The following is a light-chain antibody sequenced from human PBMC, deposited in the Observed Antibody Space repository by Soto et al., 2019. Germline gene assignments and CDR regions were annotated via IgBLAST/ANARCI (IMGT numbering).Light chain of an antibody. Sequence: EVVMTQSPATLSVSPGERATLSCRASQSVSSNLAWYQQKPGQAPRLLIYGASTRATGIPARFSGSGSGTDFTLTISSLQPEDSATYYCQQSYSLPYTFGQGTKVDIK. V-gene: IGKV3-15*01. J-gene: IGKJ2*01. CDR3: QQSYSLPYT. CDR1: QSVSSN. CDR2: GAS.